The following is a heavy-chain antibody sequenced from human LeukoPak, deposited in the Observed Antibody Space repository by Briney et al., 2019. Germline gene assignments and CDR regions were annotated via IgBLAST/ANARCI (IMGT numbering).Heavy chain of an antibody. CDR2: INPSGGST. CDR1: GYTFTNYY. Sequence: ASVKVSCKASGYTFTNYYMHWVRLAPGQGLEWMGIINPSGGSTSHTQKFQGRVTLTRDTSTSTVYMELSSLRSEDTAVYYCALAARYYYYTMDVWGQGTTVTVSS. V-gene: IGHV1-46*01. D-gene: IGHD6-6*01. J-gene: IGHJ6*02. CDR3: ALAARYYYYTMDV.